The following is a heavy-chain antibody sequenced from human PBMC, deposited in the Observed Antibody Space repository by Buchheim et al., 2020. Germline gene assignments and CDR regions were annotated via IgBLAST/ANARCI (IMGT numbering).Heavy chain of an antibody. J-gene: IGHJ6*02. CDR2: ISYDGSNK. Sequence: QVPLVESGGGVVQPGRSLRLSCAASGFTFSSYAMHWVRQAPGKGLEWVAVISYDGSNKYYADSVKGRFTISRDNSKNTLYLQMNSLRAEDTAVYYCARDLLAAAVYYYYGMDVWGQGTT. D-gene: IGHD6-13*01. CDR3: ARDLLAAAVYYYYGMDV. V-gene: IGHV3-30-3*01. CDR1: GFTFSSYA.